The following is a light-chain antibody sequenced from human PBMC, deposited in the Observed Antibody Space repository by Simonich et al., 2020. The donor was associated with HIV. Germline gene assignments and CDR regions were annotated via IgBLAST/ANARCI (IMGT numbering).Light chain of an antibody. J-gene: IGLJ3*02. CDR3: SSYTSSSTWV. CDR1: SSDVGGYHY. V-gene: IGLV2-14*03. Sequence: QSALTQPASVSGSPGQSITISCTGTSSDVGGYHYVSWYQQHPGKAPKLMIYDVSKRPSGGSNRFAGSKSGNTASLTISGLQAEDEADYYCSSYTSSSTWVFGGGTNLTVL. CDR2: DVS.